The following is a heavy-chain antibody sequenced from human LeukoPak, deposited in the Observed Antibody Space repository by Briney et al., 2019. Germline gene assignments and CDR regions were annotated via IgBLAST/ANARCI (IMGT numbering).Heavy chain of an antibody. D-gene: IGHD6-13*01. V-gene: IGHV1-46*01. CDR2: INPSGGST. CDR1: GYTFTSYY. CDR3: AREVAAAGTDY. Sequence: APVKVSCKASGYTFTSYYMHWVRQAPGQGLEWMRIINPSGGSTSYAQKFQGRVTMTRDTSTSTVYMELSSLRSEDTAVYYCAREVAAAGTDYWGQGTLVTVSS. J-gene: IGHJ4*02.